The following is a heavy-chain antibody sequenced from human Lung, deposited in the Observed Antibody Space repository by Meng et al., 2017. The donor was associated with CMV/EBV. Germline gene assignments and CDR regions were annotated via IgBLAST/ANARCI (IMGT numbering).Heavy chain of an antibody. CDR2: ISSDGSKK. Sequence: SCAASGFTFSIYKMNWVRQAPGKGLEWVAVISSDGSKKYYADSVKGRFTISRDNSKNTLYLQMNSLRPEDTAVYFCARVLAEREDYYYGMDVWGQGTXVTV. J-gene: IGHJ6*02. D-gene: IGHD1-26*01. V-gene: IGHV3-30*04. CDR1: GFTFSIYK. CDR3: ARVLAEREDYYYGMDV.